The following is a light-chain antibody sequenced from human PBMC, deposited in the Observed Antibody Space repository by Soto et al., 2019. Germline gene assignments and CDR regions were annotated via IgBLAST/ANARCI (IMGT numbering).Light chain of an antibody. V-gene: IGKV3-15*01. J-gene: IGKJ5*01. CDR1: QTIGSD. Sequence: EIEMTQSAATLYVSLGERVTLSCRAGQTIGSDLAWYQQKPGQPPSLLISGASARAPGVPARFSGSGSETEFTLAISSLQSEDFAVYYCQQYNKWPITFGPGTRLEIK. CDR2: GAS. CDR3: QQYNKWPIT.